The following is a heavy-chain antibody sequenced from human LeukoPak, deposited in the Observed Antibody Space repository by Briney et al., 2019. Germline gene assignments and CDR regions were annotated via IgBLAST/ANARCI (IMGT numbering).Heavy chain of an antibody. CDR1: GGSISSYY. V-gene: IGHV4-4*07. J-gene: IGHJ4*02. D-gene: IGHD5-12*01. CDR3: ARYWAFSGYDVYYFDY. CDR2: IYTSGST. Sequence: SETLSLTCTVSGGSISSYYWSWIRQPAGKGLEWIGRIYTSGSTNYNPSLKSRATMSVDTSKNQFSLKLSSVTAADTAVYYCARYWAFSGYDVYYFDYWGQGTLVTVSS.